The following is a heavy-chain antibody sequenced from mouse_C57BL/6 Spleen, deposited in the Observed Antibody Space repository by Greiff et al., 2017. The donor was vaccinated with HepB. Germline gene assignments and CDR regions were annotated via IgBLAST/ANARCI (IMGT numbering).Heavy chain of an antibody. Sequence: QVQLQQSGPELVKPGASVKISCKASGYAFSSSWMNWVKQRPGKGLEWIGRIYPGDGDTNYNGKFKGKATLTADKSSSTAYMQLSSLTSEDSAVYFCASGAQATDYFDYWGQGTTLTVSS. J-gene: IGHJ2*01. D-gene: IGHD3-2*02. CDR1: GYAFSSSW. CDR2: IYPGDGDT. CDR3: ASGAQATDYFDY. V-gene: IGHV1-82*01.